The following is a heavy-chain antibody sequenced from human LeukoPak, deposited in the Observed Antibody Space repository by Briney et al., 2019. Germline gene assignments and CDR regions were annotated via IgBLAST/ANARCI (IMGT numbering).Heavy chain of an antibody. J-gene: IGHJ5*02. CDR1: GYTFTSYY. CDR2: INPSGGST. V-gene: IGHV1-46*01. CDR3: AKAHRETTVTTRSAFDP. D-gene: IGHD4-17*01. Sequence: ASVKVSCKASGYTFTSYYMHWVRQAPGQGLEWMGIINPSGGSTSYAQKFQGRVTMTRDMSTSTVYMELSSLRAEDTTVYYCAKAHRETTVTTRSAFDPWGQGTLVTVSS.